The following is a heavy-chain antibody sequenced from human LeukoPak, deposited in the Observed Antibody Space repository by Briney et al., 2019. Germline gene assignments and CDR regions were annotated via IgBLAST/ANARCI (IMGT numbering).Heavy chain of an antibody. J-gene: IGHJ6*02. CDR1: EFTFSSYW. Sequence: GGSLRLSCAASEFTFSSYWMSWVRQAPGKGLEWVANIKQDGSERNYVDSVKGRFTISRDNAKNSLYLQMNSLRAEDTAVYYCARDANYDFWSGYYTTVYYYGMDVWGQGTTVTVSS. CDR3: ARDANYDFWSGYYTTVYYYGMDV. D-gene: IGHD3-3*01. CDR2: IKQDGSER. V-gene: IGHV3-7*01.